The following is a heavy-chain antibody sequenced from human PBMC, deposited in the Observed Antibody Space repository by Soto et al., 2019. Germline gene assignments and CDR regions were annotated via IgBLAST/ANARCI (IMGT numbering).Heavy chain of an antibody. Sequence: GESLKISCKGPGFSFTNYWINWVRQMPGKGLEWMGNIHPVDSYANYSPSFQGHVTVTGDTSISTAYLQWSSLKASVTAMYFCARIESIARNWFDPWGQGTLVTVSS. V-gene: IGHV5-10-1*01. CDR3: ARIESIARNWFDP. CDR1: GFSFTNYW. CDR2: IHPVDSYA. J-gene: IGHJ5*02. D-gene: IGHD6-13*01.